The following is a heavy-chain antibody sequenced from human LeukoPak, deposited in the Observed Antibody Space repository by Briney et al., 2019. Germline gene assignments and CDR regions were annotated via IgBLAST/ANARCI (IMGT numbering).Heavy chain of an antibody. Sequence: TGGSLRLSCAASGFTFSSYGMSWVRQAPGKGLEWVSAISASGGSAYYADSVKGRFTISRDNSKNTLYLQMNSLRAEDTAVYYCAKDNPPPYSSGYHFDYWGQGTLVTVSS. V-gene: IGHV3-23*01. J-gene: IGHJ4*02. CDR3: AKDNPPPYSSGYHFDY. CDR1: GFTFSSYG. CDR2: ISASGGSA. D-gene: IGHD6-19*01.